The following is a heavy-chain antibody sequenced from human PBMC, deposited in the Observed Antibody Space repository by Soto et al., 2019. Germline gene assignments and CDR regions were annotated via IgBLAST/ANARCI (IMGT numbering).Heavy chain of an antibody. D-gene: IGHD6-6*01. V-gene: IGHV4-30-4*01. CDR2: IHTSGTS. CDR3: VREERIAAPQLDY. Sequence: TLCLPCTVSGGPNKSRDYHWSWTRQSPAKGLEWIGYIHTSGTSIYNPSLRGRVTVTLDTSRSQFSLTLASVTAADTAVYYCVREERIAAPQLDYWGQGIPGTVS. CDR1: GGPNKSRDYH. J-gene: IGHJ4*02.